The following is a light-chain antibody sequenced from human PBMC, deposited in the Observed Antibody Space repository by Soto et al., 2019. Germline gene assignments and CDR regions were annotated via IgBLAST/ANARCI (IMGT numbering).Light chain of an antibody. V-gene: IGLV2-14*01. CDR2: EVS. J-gene: IGLJ2*01. CDR1: NSDVGSYNF. CDR3: VAWDDSLDGPV. Sequence: QSALTQPASVSGSPGQSITISCTGTNSDVGSYNFVSWYQQHPGKAPQLIIYEVSNRPSGVSNRFSGSKSGNTASLTVSGLQADDEADYFCVAWDDSLDGPVFGGGTKLTVL.